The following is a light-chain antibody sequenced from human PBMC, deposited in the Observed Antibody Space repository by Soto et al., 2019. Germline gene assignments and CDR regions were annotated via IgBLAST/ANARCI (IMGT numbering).Light chain of an antibody. CDR2: GS. CDR1: QSVSSY. CDR3: QQYNWWPWT. V-gene: IGKV3-15*01. Sequence: EIVLTQSPATLSLSPGERATLSCRASQSVSSYLAWYQQKPGQAPRLLIYGSTRATGIPARFSGSGSGTEFTLTISSLQSEDSALYYCQQYNWWPWTFGQGTKVDIK. J-gene: IGKJ1*01.